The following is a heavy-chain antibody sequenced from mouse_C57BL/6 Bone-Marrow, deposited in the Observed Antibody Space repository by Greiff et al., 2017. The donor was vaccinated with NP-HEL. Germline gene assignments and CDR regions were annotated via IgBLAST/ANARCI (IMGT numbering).Heavy chain of an antibody. J-gene: IGHJ2*01. CDR1: GYTFTDYY. D-gene: IGHD1-1*01. Sequence: EVQLQQSGPELVKPGASVKISCKASGYTFTDYYMNWVKQSHGKSLEWIGDINPNNGGTSYNQKFKGKATLTVDKSSSTAYMELRSLTSEDSAVYYCARNPHYYGSSLFDDWGQGTTLTVSS. V-gene: IGHV1-26*01. CDR3: ARNPHYYGSSLFDD. CDR2: INPNNGGT.